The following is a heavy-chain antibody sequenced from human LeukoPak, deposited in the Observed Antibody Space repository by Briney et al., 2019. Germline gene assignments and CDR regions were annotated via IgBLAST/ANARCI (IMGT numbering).Heavy chain of an antibody. CDR3: TVARAFFGSGSYYRLKYYFDY. CDR2: INHSGST. J-gene: IGHJ4*02. V-gene: IGHV4-34*01. D-gene: IGHD3-10*01. Sequence: SETLSLTSAVYGGSFSGYYWGWVRQPPGKGREGVGGINHSGSTNYNPSLKSRVTISVDTSKNQFSLKLSSVTAADTAVYYCTVARAFFGSGSYYRLKYYFDYWGQGTLVTVSS. CDR1: GGSFSGYY.